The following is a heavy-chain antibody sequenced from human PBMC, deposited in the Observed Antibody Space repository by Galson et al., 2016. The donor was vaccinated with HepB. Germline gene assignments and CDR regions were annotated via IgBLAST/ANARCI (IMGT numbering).Heavy chain of an antibody. CDR1: GFTFSWYW. J-gene: IGHJ4*02. CDR3: ARAGVGNPSAYHDS. V-gene: IGHV3-7*01. Sequence: SLRLSCAASGFTFSWYWMSWVRQAPGKGLEWVANINGDGSDKRYVESVKGRFTISRDNAENSLYLQINSLRAEDTALYYCARAGVGNPSAYHDSWGQGTLVTVSS. D-gene: IGHD3-10*01. CDR2: INGDGSDK.